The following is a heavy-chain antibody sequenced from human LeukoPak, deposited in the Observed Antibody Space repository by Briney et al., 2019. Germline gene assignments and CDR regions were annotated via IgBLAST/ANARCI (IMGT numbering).Heavy chain of an antibody. D-gene: IGHD5-18*01. J-gene: IGHJ6*03. CDR3: AREGRYRYGYNEYHLYMDI. CDR2: IYYSGST. Sequence: SETLSLTCTVSGDSISSSSSYWGWIRQPPGKGLEWIGSIYYSGSTYYNPSLKSRVTISVDTSKNQFSLKLSSVTAAETAVYYCAREGRYRYGYNEYHLYMDIWGKGTTVTVSS. V-gene: IGHV4-39*07. CDR1: GDSISSSSSY.